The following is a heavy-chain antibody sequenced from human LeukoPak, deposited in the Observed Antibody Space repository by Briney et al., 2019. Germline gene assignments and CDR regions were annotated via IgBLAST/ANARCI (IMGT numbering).Heavy chain of an antibody. CDR2: IYYSGST. V-gene: IGHV4-59*01. CDR3: ARGLPILLPLAAAGTGWFDP. Sequence: PSETLSLTCTVSGGSISSYYWSWIRQPPGKGLEWIGYIYYSGSTNYNPSLESRVTISVDTSKNQFSLKLSSVTAADTAVYYCARGLPILLPLAAAGTGWFDPWGQGTLVTVSS. CDR1: GGSISSYY. J-gene: IGHJ5*02. D-gene: IGHD6-13*01.